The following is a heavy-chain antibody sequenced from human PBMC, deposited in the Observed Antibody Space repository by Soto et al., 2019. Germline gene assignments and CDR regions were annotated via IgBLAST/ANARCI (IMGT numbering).Heavy chain of an antibody. CDR2: INHSGNT. V-gene: IGHV4-34*01. CDR3: ARVSDY. J-gene: IGHJ4*02. Sequence: QVQLQQWGAGLLKPSETLSLTCAVYGGSFSGYYWSWIRQPPGKGLEWIGEINHSGNTNYNPSLKSRVSISVDTSKNQFSLKLSSVTAADPAVYYCARVSDYWGQGTLVTVSS. CDR1: GGSFSGYY.